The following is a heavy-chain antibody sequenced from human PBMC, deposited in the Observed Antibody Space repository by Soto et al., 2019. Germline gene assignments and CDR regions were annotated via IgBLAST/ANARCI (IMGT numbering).Heavy chain of an antibody. V-gene: IGHV1-69*13. CDR2: IIPIFGTA. J-gene: IGHJ6*02. CDR3: ARGYYDSSGYSTYYYYGMDV. D-gene: IGHD3-22*01. CDR1: GGTFSSYA. Sequence: SVKVSCKASGGTFSSYAISWVRQAPGQGLEWMGGIIPIFGTANYAQKFQGRVTITADESTSTAYMELSSLRSEDTAVYYCARGYYDSSGYSTYYYYGMDVWGQGTTVTVSS.